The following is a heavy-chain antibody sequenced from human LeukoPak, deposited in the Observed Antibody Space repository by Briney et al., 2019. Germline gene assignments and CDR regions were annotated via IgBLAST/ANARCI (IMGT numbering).Heavy chain of an antibody. J-gene: IGHJ4*01. CDR3: AREEQQLVQGGFDY. D-gene: IGHD6-13*01. Sequence: PGGSLRLSCAASGFTFSSYAMHWVRQAPGKGLEWVAVISYDGSNKYYADSVKGRFTISRDNSKNTLYLQMNSLRAEDTAVYYCAREEQQLVQGGFDYWGQGTLVTVSS. CDR1: GFTFSSYA. CDR2: ISYDGSNK. V-gene: IGHV3-30*04.